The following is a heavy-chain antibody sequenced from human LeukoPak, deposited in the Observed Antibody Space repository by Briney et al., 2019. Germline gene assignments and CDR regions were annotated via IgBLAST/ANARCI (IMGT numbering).Heavy chain of an antibody. V-gene: IGHV4-34*01. CDR2: INHSGST. J-gene: IGHJ5*02. Sequence: PSETLSLTCAVYGGSFSGYYWSWIRQPPGKGLEWIGEINHSGSTNYNPSLKSRVTISVDTSKNQFSLKLSSVTAADTAVYYCARSGTYSSSSALGFQTHNWFDPWGQGTLVTVSS. CDR3: ARSGTYSSSSALGFQTHNWFDP. CDR1: GGSFSGYY. D-gene: IGHD6-6*01.